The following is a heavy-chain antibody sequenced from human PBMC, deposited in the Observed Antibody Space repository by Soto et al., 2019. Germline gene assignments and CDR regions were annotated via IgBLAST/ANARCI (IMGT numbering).Heavy chain of an antibody. Sequence: SQTLSLTSTVSGGSISSGDYYWSLIRQPPGKGLEWIGYIYYSGSTYYNPSLKSRVTISLDTSKNQFSLKLSSVTAADTAVYYSARDAAYYKGWFDPWGQGTLVTVSS. V-gene: IGHV4-30-4*08. CDR2: IYYSGST. CDR3: ARDAAYYKGWFDP. D-gene: IGHD3-10*01. J-gene: IGHJ5*02. CDR1: GGSISSGDYY.